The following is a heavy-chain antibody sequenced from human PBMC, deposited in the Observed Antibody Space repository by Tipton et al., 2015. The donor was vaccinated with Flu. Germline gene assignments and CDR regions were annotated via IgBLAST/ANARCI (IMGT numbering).Heavy chain of an antibody. J-gene: IGHJ6*02. CDR1: GYSFTTYG. CDR2: ISAYNGNT. V-gene: IGHV1-18*01. D-gene: IGHD6-19*01. CDR3: ARVEEQWLAVYSPYGMDG. Sequence: QLVQSGAEVKKPGASVKVSCKASGYSFTTYGISWVRQAPGQGLEWMGWISAYNGNTNYAQKLQGRVTMTTDTSTSTAYMELRSLRSGDTAVYYCARVEEQWLAVYSPYGMDGWGQGTTVPVSS.